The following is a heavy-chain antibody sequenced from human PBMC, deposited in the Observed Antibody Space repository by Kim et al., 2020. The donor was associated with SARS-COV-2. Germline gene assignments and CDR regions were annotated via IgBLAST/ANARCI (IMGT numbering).Heavy chain of an antibody. V-gene: IGHV1-46*01. J-gene: IGHJ4*02. CDR3: ARDRRDGYNYLLDY. Sequence: QKFQGRVTMTRDTSTSTVYMELSSLRSEDTAVYYCARDRRDGYNYLLDYWGQGTLVTVSS. D-gene: IGHD5-12*01.